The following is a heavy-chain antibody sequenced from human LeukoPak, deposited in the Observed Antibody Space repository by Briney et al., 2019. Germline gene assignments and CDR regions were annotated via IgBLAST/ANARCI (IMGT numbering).Heavy chain of an antibody. CDR3: ARVQYYYDSSGYYVYYFEY. CDR2: ISSSGSTI. V-gene: IGHV3-48*03. CDR1: GFTFSNYE. Sequence: GASLRLSCEASGFTFSNYEMNWVRQAPGKGLEWVAYISSSGSTIYYADPVKGRFTISRDNAKNSLYLQMNSLRAEDTAVYYCARVQYYYDSSGYYVYYFEYWGQGTLVTVSS. J-gene: IGHJ4*02. D-gene: IGHD3-22*01.